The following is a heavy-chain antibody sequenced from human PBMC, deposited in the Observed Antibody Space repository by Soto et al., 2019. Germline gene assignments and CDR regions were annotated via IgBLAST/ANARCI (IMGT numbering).Heavy chain of an antibody. Sequence: QVQLQESGPGLVKPSQTLSLTCTVSGGSISSGNYYWSWILQPPGKGLEWIGHIYYSGSTYYNPSLKSRVTISADTSKNQLSLKLSSVTAADTAVYYCARTPLTGNKRDYYFDYWGQGTLVTVSS. CDR3: ARTPLTGNKRDYYFDY. CDR1: GGSISSGNYY. CDR2: IYYSGST. D-gene: IGHD3-9*01. V-gene: IGHV4-30-4*01. J-gene: IGHJ4*02.